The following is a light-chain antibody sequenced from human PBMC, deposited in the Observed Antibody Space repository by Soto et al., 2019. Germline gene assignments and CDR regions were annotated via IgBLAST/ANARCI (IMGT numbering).Light chain of an antibody. J-gene: IGKJ4*01. Sequence: DIQMTQSPSSLSAPVGDRVTITCRASQDISRWLAWFQQXPGKAPKVLIYAASSLQSGVPSRFSGSGSGADFTLTISGLQPEDFASYHCQQTYSDISFGGGTKVDIK. CDR2: AAS. V-gene: IGKV1-12*01. CDR3: QQTYSDIS. CDR1: QDISRW.